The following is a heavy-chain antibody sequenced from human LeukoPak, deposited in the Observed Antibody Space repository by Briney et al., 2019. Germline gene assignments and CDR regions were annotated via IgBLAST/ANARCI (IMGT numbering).Heavy chain of an antibody. J-gene: IGHJ5*02. D-gene: IGHD3-10*01. CDR3: AKDYYGSGSYYGFLFS. CDR2: ISGSGGST. CDR1: GFTFSSYA. V-gene: IGHV3-23*01. Sequence: GGSLRLYCAASGFTFSSYAMSWVRQAPGKGLEWVSAISGSGGSTYYADSVKGRFTISRDNSKNTLYLQMNSLRAEDTAVYYCAKDYYGSGSYYGFLFSWGQGTLVTVSS.